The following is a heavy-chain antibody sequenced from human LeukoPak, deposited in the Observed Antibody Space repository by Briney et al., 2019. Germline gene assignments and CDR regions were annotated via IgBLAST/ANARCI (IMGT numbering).Heavy chain of an antibody. V-gene: IGHV4-59*01. CDR3: ARGIAAAGYFDY. CDR1: CGSISSYY. CDR2: IYYSGST. J-gene: IGHJ4*02. Sequence: PSETLSLTCTVSCGSISSYYWSWIRQPPGKGLEWIGYIYYSGSTNYNPSLKSRVTISVDTSKNQFSLKLSSVTAADTAVYYCARGIAAAGYFDYWGQGTLVTVSS. D-gene: IGHD6-13*01.